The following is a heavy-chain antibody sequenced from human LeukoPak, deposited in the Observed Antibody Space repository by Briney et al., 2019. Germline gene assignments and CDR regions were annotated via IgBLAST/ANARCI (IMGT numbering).Heavy chain of an antibody. D-gene: IGHD2-2*02. CDR1: GGTFSSYA. V-gene: IGHV1-69*05. Sequence: ASVTVSCKASGGTFSSYAISWVRQAPGQGLEWMGGIIPIFGTANYAQKFQGRVTITTDESTSTAYMELSSLRSEDTAVYYCARDVYCSSTSCYNNWFDPWGQGTLVTVSS. CDR2: IIPIFGTA. CDR3: ARDVYCSSTSCYNNWFDP. J-gene: IGHJ5*02.